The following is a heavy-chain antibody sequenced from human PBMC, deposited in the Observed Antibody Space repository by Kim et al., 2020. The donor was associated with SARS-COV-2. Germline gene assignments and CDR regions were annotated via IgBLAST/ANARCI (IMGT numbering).Heavy chain of an antibody. J-gene: IGHJ4*02. Sequence: ADSVKGRFTISRDNSKNTLYLQMSSLRAEDTAVYYCVKEGIAVADTAFDYWGQGTLVTVSS. D-gene: IGHD6-19*01. V-gene: IGHV3-64D*06. CDR3: VKEGIAVADTAFDY.